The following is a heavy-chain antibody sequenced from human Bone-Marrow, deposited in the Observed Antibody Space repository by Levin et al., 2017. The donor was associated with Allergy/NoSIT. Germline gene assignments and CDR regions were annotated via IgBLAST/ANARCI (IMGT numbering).Heavy chain of an antibody. D-gene: IGHD6-13*01. J-gene: IGHJ4*02. CDR2: IDPSDSYT. CDR3: ARIGAPGAPDF. CDR1: GYSFTSFW. V-gene: IGHV5-10-1*01. Sequence: PGESLKISCRASGYSFTSFWMNWVRQMPGKGLEWMGRIDPSDSYTDYSPSLQGHVTLSVDKSTNIAYLQWSSLKASDSAMYYCARIGAPGAPDFWGQGTLVTVSS.